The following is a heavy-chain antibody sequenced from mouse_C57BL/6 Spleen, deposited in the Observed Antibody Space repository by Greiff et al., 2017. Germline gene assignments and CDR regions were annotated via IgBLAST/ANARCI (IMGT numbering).Heavy chain of an antibody. D-gene: IGHD2-4*01. V-gene: IGHV5-16*01. Sequence: EVHLVESEGGLVRPGSSMKLSCTASGFTFSDYYMAWVRQVPEKGLEWVANINYDGSSTYYLDSLKSRFIISRDNAKNILYLQMSSLKSEDTATYYCARDDYYYALDYWGQGTSVTVSS. CDR1: GFTFSDYY. CDR2: INYDGSST. CDR3: ARDDYYYALDY. J-gene: IGHJ4*01.